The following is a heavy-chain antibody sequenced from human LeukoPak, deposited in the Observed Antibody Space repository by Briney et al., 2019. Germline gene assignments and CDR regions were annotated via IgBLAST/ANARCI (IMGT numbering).Heavy chain of an antibody. CDR2: IIPILGIA. J-gene: IGHJ6*03. CDR1: GGTFSSYT. CDR3: AGAWVVVPAAIDYYYMDV. V-gene: IGHV1-69*02. D-gene: IGHD2-2*02. Sequence: ASVKVSCKASGGTFSSYTISWVRQAPGQGLEWMGRIIPILGIANYAQKFQGRVTITADKSTSTAYMELSSLRSEDTAVYYCAGAWVVVPAAIDYYYMDVWGKGTTVTVSS.